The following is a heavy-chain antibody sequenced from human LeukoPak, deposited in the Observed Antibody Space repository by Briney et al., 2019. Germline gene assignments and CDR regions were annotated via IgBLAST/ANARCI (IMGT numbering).Heavy chain of an antibody. Sequence: HPGGSLRLSCAASGFTFSTYWMSWVRQAPGKGLEWVVNIKQDGSEKYYVDSVKGRFTISRDNAKNSLYLQMNSLRTDDTAVYYCARERGSGSYHPFDPWGQGTLATVSS. D-gene: IGHD3-10*01. CDR2: IKQDGSEK. J-gene: IGHJ5*02. CDR1: GFTFSTYW. V-gene: IGHV3-7*01. CDR3: ARERGSGSYHPFDP.